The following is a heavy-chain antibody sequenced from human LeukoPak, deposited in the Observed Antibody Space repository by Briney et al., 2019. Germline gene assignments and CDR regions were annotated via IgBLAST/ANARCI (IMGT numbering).Heavy chain of an antibody. V-gene: IGHV3-21*01. Sequence: GGSLRLSCAASGFTFSSYSMNWVRQAPGKGLEWVSSISSSSSYIYYADSVKGRFTISRDNAKNSLYLQMNSLRAEDTAVYYCARGPGSSGYYQYFQHWGQGTLVTVSS. CDR1: GFTFSSYS. D-gene: IGHD3-22*01. J-gene: IGHJ1*01. CDR2: ISSSSSYI. CDR3: ARGPGSSGYYQYFQH.